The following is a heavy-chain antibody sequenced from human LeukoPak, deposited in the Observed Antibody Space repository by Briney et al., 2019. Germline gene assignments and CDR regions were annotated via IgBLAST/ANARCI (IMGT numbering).Heavy chain of an antibody. CDR1: GLTFSSSS. V-gene: IGHV3-21*04. J-gene: IGHJ4*02. Sequence: AGGSLRLSCAASGLTFSSSSMNGVRQAPGKGLEWVSSISSSSNYMYYTHSVKGRFTIFIANAKNSLDLQVNNRSSHHTAVLYCARGLISSGYSPYFDYWGQGTLVTVSS. CDR3: ARGLISSGYSPYFDY. CDR2: ISSSSNYM. D-gene: IGHD3-22*01.